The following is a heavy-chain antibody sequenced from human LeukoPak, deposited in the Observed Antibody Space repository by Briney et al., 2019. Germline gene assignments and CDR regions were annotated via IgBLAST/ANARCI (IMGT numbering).Heavy chain of an antibody. D-gene: IGHD6-19*01. Sequence: ASVKVSCKASGYTFTSYAMHWVRQAPGQRLEWMGWINAGNGNTKYSQKFQGRVTITRDTSASTAYMELSSLRSEDTAVYYCARRSKEFSGWYDYYYYGMDVWGQGTTVTVSS. V-gene: IGHV1-3*01. CDR3: ARRSKEFSGWYDYYYYGMDV. CDR2: INAGNGNT. CDR1: GYTFTSYA. J-gene: IGHJ6*02.